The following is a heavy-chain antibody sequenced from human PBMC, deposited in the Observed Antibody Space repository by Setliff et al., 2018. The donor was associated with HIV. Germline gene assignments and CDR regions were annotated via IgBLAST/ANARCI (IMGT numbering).Heavy chain of an antibody. CDR2: VYHSGKT. J-gene: IGHJ5*02. CDR1: GQFISDGYY. CDR3: AKHDFGEGSCFDP. Sequence: ETLSLTCTVSGQFISDGYYWGWIRQPPGKGLEWIGSVYHSGKTYYNPSLKSRVTMSADTSKNQISLMLRSMTAADTAGYYCAKHDFGEGSCFDPWGQGSLVTVSS. D-gene: IGHD3-16*01. V-gene: IGHV4-38-2*02.